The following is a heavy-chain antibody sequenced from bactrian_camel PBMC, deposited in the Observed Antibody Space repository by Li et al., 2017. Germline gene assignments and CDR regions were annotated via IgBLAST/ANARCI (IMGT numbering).Heavy chain of an antibody. CDR1: GYGSGVLH. J-gene: IGHJ4*01. CDR2: IDSGDFR. V-gene: IGHV3S53*01. D-gene: IGHD4*01. Sequence: VQLVESGGASVQVGGSLRLSCVASGYGSGVLHMGWFRQAPGKEREVVTAIDSGDFRIYAVLVNGRFTISRDNDKNTVYLQMNSLKPEDTAVYYCATGPGKTYYSDLDVPQTQGTQVTVS.